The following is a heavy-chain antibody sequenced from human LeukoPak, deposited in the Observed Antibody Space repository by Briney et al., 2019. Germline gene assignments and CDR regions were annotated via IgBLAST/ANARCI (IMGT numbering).Heavy chain of an antibody. V-gene: IGHV3-53*01. Sequence: GGSLRLSCAAPGFTVSSNYMSWVRQAPGKGLEWVSVIYSGGSTYYADSVKGRFTISRDNSKNTLYLQMNSLRAEDTAVYYCAREPLADYYDSSGYFSARYYYYMDVWGKGTTVTVSS. CDR1: GFTVSSNY. J-gene: IGHJ6*03. CDR3: AREPLADYYDSSGYFSARYYYYMDV. D-gene: IGHD3-22*01. CDR2: IYSGGST.